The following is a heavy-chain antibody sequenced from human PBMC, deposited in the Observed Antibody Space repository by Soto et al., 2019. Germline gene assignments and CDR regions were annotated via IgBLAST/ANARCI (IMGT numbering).Heavy chain of an antibody. CDR2: IWYDGSNK. J-gene: IGHJ3*02. CDR3: ARELEQWQTNAFDI. D-gene: IGHD6-19*01. V-gene: IGHV3-33*01. CDR1: GFTFSSYG. Sequence: GGSLRLSCAASGFTFSSYGMHWVRQAPGKGLEWVAVIWYDGSNKYYADSVKGRFTISRDNSKNTLYLQMNSLRAEDTAVYYCARELEQWQTNAFDIWGQGTMVTVSS.